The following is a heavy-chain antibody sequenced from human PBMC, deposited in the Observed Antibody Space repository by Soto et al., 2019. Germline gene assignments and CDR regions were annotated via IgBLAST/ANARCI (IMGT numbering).Heavy chain of an antibody. V-gene: IGHV4-4*02. CDR1: GGSISTNNW. CDR3: AREKGAGTYMGFDY. J-gene: IGHJ4*02. D-gene: IGHD3-10*01. Sequence: QVQLQESGPGLVKPSGTLSLTCSVSGGSISTNNWWRWVRQPPGKGLEWIGEIYHTGGTNYNPSLKSRVAMSVDKSKNQFSLNLNSVTAADTAVYYCAREKGAGTYMGFDYWGQGTLVTVSS. CDR2: IYHTGGT.